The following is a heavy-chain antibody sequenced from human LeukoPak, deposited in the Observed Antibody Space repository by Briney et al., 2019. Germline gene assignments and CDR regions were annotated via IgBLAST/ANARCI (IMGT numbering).Heavy chain of an antibody. J-gene: IGHJ5*02. D-gene: IGHD1/OR15-1a*01. CDR1: GYRFTSYW. Sequence: GESLKISCKGSGYRFTSYWISWVRQMPGKGLEWMGRIDPSDSYTNYSPSFQGHVTISADKSISTAYLQWSGLKASDTAMYYCARQTTVRFWFDPWGQGTLVTVSS. CDR3: ARQTTVRFWFDP. V-gene: IGHV5-10-1*01. CDR2: IDPSDSYT.